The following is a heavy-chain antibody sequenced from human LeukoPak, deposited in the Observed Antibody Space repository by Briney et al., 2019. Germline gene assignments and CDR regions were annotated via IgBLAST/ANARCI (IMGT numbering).Heavy chain of an antibody. CDR3: AKDKDPWKSTSISDFDY. V-gene: IGHV3-30*02. CDR2: IRYDGSNK. Sequence: PGGCLRLSCAASGFTFSTYGMHWVRQAPGKGLEWVAFIRYDGSNKYYADSVKGRFTISRDNSKNTLYLQMNSLRAEDTAVYFCAKDKDPWKSTSISDFDYWGQGTLVTVSS. J-gene: IGHJ4*02. CDR1: GFTFSTYG. D-gene: IGHD1-1*01.